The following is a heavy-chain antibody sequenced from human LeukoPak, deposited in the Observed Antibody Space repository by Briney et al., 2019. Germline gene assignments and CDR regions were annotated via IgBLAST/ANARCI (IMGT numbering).Heavy chain of an antibody. J-gene: IGHJ3*02. CDR1: GFTFSSYS. V-gene: IGHV3-48*01. D-gene: IGHD5-24*01. CDR2: ISSSSSTI. CDR3: ARGKRDGYIRVAAFDI. Sequence: PGGSLRLSCAASGFTFSSYSMNWVRQAPGKGLEWVSYISSSSSTIYYADSVKGRFTISRDNAKNSLYLQMNSLRAEDTAVYYCARGKRDGYIRVAAFDIWGQGTMVTVSS.